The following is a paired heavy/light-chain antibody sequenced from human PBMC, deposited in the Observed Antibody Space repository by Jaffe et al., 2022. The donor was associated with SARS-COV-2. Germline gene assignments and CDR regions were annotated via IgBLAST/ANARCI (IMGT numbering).Light chain of an antibody. CDR2: AAS. CDR1: QGISSW. Sequence: DIQMTQSPSSVSASVGDRVTITCRASQGISSWLAWYQQKPGKAPKLLIYAASSLQSGVPSRFSGSGSGTDFTLTISSLQPEDFATYYCQQANSFPPTFGPGTKVDIK. CDR3: QQANSFPPT. J-gene: IGKJ3*01. V-gene: IGKV1-12*01.
Heavy chain of an antibody. D-gene: IGHD3-22*01. J-gene: IGHJ6*02. CDR2: ISYDGSNK. V-gene: IGHV3-30*18. CDR3: AKALIEMDSSGYLYYYYYGMDV. Sequence: QVQLVESGGGVVQPGRSLRLSCAASGFTFSSYGMHWVRQAPGKGLEWVAVISYDGSNKYYADSVKGRFTISRDNSKNTLYLQMNSLRAEDTAVYYCAKALIEMDSSGYLYYYYYGMDVWGQGTTVTVSS. CDR1: GFTFSSYG.